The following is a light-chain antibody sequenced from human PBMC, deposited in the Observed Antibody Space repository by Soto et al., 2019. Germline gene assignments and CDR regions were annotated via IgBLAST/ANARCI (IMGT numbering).Light chain of an antibody. CDR2: LEGSGSY. Sequence: QPVLTQSSSASASLGSSVKLTCTLSSGHSSYIIAWHQQQPGKAPRYLMKLEGSGSYNKGSGVPDRFLGSSSGADRYLTISNLQFEDEADYYCETWDSNTHTVFGGGTKVTVL. CDR1: SGHSSYI. CDR3: ETWDSNTHTV. J-gene: IGLJ3*02. V-gene: IGLV4-60*02.